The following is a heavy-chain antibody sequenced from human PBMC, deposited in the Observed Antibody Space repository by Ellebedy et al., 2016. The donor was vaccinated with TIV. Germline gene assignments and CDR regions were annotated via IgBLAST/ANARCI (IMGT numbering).Heavy chain of an antibody. D-gene: IGHD5-18*01. CDR1: GGTFSSYA. CDR2: IIPILGIA. V-gene: IGHV1-69*04. Sequence: ASVKVSCKASGGTFSSYAISWVRQAPGQGLEWMGRIIPILGIANYAQKFQGRVTITADKSTSTAYMELSSLRSEDTAVYYCARDLDVDTDPDYWGQGTLVTVSS. J-gene: IGHJ4*02. CDR3: ARDLDVDTDPDY.